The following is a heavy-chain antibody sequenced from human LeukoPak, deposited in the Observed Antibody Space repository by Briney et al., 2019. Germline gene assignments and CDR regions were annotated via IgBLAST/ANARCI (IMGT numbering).Heavy chain of an antibody. Sequence: GGSLRLSCEASGFTFGSHAMYLVRQAPGKGLEWVAGIFGSGGSPHYADPVKGRFTISRDNSRNTVYLQINSLRAEDTAVYYCGKTTVGYSSGQKPAWPVDYWGQGTLVTVSS. CDR1: GFTFGSHA. CDR2: IFGSGGSP. CDR3: GKTTVGYSSGQKPAWPVDY. V-gene: IGHV3-23*01. D-gene: IGHD5-18*01. J-gene: IGHJ4*02.